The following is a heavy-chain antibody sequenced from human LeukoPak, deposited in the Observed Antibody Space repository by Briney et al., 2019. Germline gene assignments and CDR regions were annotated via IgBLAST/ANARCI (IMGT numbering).Heavy chain of an antibody. J-gene: IGHJ4*02. CDR3: ASERGATQYFDY. D-gene: IGHD3-10*01. CDR1: GGTFSSYV. CDR2: IIPMLDIQ. Sequence: SVKVSCKASGGTFSSYVITWVRQAPGQGLEWMGRIIPMLDIQNYAQKFQGRVTITADKSTSTAYMELSSPRSEDTAVYYCASERGATQYFDYWGQGTLVTVSS. V-gene: IGHV1-69*04.